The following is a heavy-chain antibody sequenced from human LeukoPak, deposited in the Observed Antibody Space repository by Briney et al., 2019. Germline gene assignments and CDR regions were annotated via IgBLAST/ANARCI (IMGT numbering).Heavy chain of an antibody. V-gene: IGHV5-51*01. CDR1: GYSFTSYW. CDR3: ARLFYGSGSYRDY. CDR2: IYPGDSDT. D-gene: IGHD3-10*01. Sequence: GEPRKTSCQGSGYSFTSYWSGGVRQMPGKGLEGMGIIYPGDSDTSYSPSFQGQVTTSADKSTSTAYLQWSSLKASDTAMYYCARLFYGSGSYRDYWGQGTLVTVSS. J-gene: IGHJ4*02.